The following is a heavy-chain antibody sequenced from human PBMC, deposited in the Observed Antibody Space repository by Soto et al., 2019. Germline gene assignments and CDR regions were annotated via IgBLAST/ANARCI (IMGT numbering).Heavy chain of an antibody. CDR3: ARGGGSGVLMVYANELDY. CDR2: IKQDGSEK. V-gene: IGHV3-7*05. Sequence: GGSLRLSCAASGFTFSSYWMSWVRQAPGKGLEWVANIKQDGSEKYYVDSVKGRFTIYRDKAKNLLYLQMNGLRAEETAVYYCARGGGSGVLMVYANELDYWGQGTLVTVSS. J-gene: IGHJ4*02. CDR1: GFTFSSYW. D-gene: IGHD2-8*01.